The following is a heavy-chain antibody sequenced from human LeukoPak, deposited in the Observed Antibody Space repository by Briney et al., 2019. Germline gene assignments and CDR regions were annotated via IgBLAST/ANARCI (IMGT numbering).Heavy chain of an antibody. CDR3: ARDVKEGYSSSWYPWDY. CDR2: IIPIFGTA. V-gene: IGHV1-69*05. J-gene: IGHJ4*02. CDR1: GGTFSSYA. Sequence: SVKVSCKASGGTFSSYAISWVRQAPGQGLEWMGGIIPIFGTANYAQKFQGRVTMTTDTSTSTAYMELRSLRSDDTAVYYCARDVKEGYSSSWYPWDYWGQGTLVTVSS. D-gene: IGHD6-13*01.